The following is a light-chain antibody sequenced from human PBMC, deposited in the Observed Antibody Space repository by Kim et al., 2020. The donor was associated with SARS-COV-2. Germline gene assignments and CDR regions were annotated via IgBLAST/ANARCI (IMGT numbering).Light chain of an antibody. CDR1: QSVSRDC. CDR3: QQYGTSPLT. CDR2: GAS. J-gene: IGKJ4*01. Sequence: SPGESATLSCRASQSVSRDCLAWYQQKPGQTPRLFIYGASNRATGISDRFSGSGSGTDFSLTISRLEPEDSAVYYCQQYGTSPLTFGGGTKVYIK. V-gene: IGKV3-20*01.